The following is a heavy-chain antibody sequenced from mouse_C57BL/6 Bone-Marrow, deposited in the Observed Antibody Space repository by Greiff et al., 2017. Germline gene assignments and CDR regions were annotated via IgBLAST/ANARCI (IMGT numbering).Heavy chain of an antibody. V-gene: IGHV14-4*01. J-gene: IGHJ2*01. CDR3: TSATVEDFDY. D-gene: IGHD1-1*01. CDR2: IDPENGDT. CDR1: GFNIKDDY. Sequence: EVQLVESGAELVRPGASVKLSCTASGFNIKDDYMHWVKQRPEQGLEWIGWIDPENGDTKYASKFQGKATITADTSSNTAYLQLSSLTSEDTAVYYCTSATVEDFDYWGQGTTLTVSS.